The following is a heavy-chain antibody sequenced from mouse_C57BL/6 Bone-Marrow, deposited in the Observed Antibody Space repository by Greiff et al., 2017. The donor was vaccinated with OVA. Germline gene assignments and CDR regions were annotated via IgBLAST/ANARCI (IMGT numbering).Heavy chain of an antibody. CDR1: GFTFSSYT. J-gene: IGHJ1*03. V-gene: IGHV5-9*01. Sequence: DVMLVESGGGLVKPGGSLKLSCAASGFTFSSYTMSWVRQTPEKRLEWVATISGGGGNTYYPDSVKGRFTISRDNAKNTLYLQRSSLRSEDTALYYCARHEAYGSSYGYFDVWGTGTTVTVSS. CDR3: ARHEAYGSSYGYFDV. D-gene: IGHD1-1*01. CDR2: ISGGGGNT.